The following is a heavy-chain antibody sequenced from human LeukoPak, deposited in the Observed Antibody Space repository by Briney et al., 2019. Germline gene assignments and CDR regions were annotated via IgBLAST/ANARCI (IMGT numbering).Heavy chain of an antibody. CDR1: GGSMSDYY. J-gene: IGHJ6*02. CDR3: ARGSGRYYFHGMDV. Sequence: SETLSLTCTVSGGSMSDYYWTWIRPPPGKGLEYIGYIYNSGSTNYNPSLKSRVTISVDTSKSQFSLRLSSVTAADTAVYYCARGSGRYYFHGMDVWGQGTTVTVSS. CDR2: IYNSGST. V-gene: IGHV4-59*01. D-gene: IGHD1-26*01.